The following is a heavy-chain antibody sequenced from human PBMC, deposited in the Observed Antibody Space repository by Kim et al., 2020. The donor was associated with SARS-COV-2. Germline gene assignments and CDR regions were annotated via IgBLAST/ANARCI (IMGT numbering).Heavy chain of an antibody. CDR2: IWYDGSNK. CDR1: GFTFSSYG. CDR3: AKEDYYDSSGPGGY. J-gene: IGHJ4*02. D-gene: IGHD3-22*01. Sequence: GGSLRLSCATSGFTFSSYGMHWVRQAPGKGLEWVAVIWYDGSNKYYAASVKGRFTISRDNSKNTLYLQMNSLRAEDTAVYYCAKEDYYDSSGPGGYWGQGTLVTVSS. V-gene: IGHV3-33*06.